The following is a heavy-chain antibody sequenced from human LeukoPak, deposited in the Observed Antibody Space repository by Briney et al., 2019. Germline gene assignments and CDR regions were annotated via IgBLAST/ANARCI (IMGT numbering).Heavy chain of an antibody. CDR1: GGSVSSYY. CDR3: ARSTGVFNYYDSRGGAFDI. Sequence: KPSETLSLTCTVSGGSVSSYYWSWIRQPAGKGLEWIGRIDTSGNTNYKPSLKSRVTMSVDTSKNQFSLKLSSVAAADTAVYYCARSTGVFNYYDSRGGAFDIWGQGTMVTVSS. CDR2: IDTSGNT. J-gene: IGHJ3*02. D-gene: IGHD3-22*01. V-gene: IGHV4-4*07.